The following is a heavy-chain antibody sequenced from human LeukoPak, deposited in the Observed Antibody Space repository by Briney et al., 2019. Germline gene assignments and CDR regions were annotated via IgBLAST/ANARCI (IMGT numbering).Heavy chain of an antibody. D-gene: IGHD1-26*01. CDR2: IFYSGNT. V-gene: IGHV4-59*08. CDR1: GVSISSYY. CDR3: AGLAAISGSDYPDD. J-gene: IGHJ4*02. Sequence: SETLSLTCTVSGVSISSYYWSWIRQPPGKGLEWIGYIFYSGNTIYNPSLRSRVTISADTSKNHFSLRLRSVIAADTAVYYCAGLAAISGSDYPDDWGQGTLVTVSS.